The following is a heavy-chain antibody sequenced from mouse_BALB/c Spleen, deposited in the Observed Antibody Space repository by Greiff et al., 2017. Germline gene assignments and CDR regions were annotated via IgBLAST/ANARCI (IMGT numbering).Heavy chain of an antibody. Sequence: VQLQQSGAELVRPGSSVKISCKASGYAFSSYWMNWVKQRPGQGLEWIGQIYPGDGDTNYNGKFKGKATLTADKSSSTAYMQLSSLTSEDSAVYFCATPTFGGYAMDYWGQGTSVTVSS. J-gene: IGHJ4*01. CDR1: GYAFSSYW. CDR3: ATPTFGGYAMDY. CDR2: IYPGDGDT. V-gene: IGHV1-80*01.